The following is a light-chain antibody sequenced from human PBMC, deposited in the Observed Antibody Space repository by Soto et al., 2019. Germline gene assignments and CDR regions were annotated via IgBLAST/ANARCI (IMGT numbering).Light chain of an antibody. Sequence: EVVLTQSPATLSLSPGERATLSCRASQSVSSYLAWYQQKPGQAPRLLIYDASNRATGIPGRFSGSGSGTDFTLTISSLEPEDFAAYYCQQRGNWPWTLGQGTKVDIK. CDR3: QQRGNWPWT. CDR2: DAS. J-gene: IGKJ1*01. V-gene: IGKV3-11*01. CDR1: QSVSSY.